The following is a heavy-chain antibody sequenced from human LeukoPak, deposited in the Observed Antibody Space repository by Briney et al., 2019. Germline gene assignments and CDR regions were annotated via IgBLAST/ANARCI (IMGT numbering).Heavy chain of an antibody. V-gene: IGHV3-23*01. J-gene: IGHJ3*02. D-gene: IGHD3-10*01. Sequence: PGGSLRLSCAASGFTSSNYAMSWVRQAPGKGLEWVSAISGSGSSTYYADSVKGRFTISRDNSKNTLYLQMNSLRAEDTAVYYCAKGSFADPFDIWGQGIMVTVSS. CDR1: GFTSSNYA. CDR3: AKGSFADPFDI. CDR2: ISGSGSST.